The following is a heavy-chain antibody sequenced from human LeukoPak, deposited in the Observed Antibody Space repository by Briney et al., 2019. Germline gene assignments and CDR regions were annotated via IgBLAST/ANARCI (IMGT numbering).Heavy chain of an antibody. CDR1: GFTFSSYG. D-gene: IGHD2-21*02. V-gene: IGHV3-30*18. CDR3: AKGMVTAYYYGMDV. Sequence: GRSLRLSCAASGFTFSSYGMHWVRQAPGKGLEWVAVISYDGSNKYYADSVKGRFTISRDNSKNTLYLQMNSLRAEDTAVYYCAKGMVTAYYYGMDVWGQGTTVTVSS. CDR2: ISYDGSNK. J-gene: IGHJ6*02.